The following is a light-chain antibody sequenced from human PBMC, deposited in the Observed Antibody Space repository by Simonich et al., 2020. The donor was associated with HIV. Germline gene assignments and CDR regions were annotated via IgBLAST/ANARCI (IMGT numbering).Light chain of an antibody. V-gene: IGLV2-14*01. CDR2: DVN. J-gene: IGLJ2*01. CDR1: SSDVGGYNY. Sequence: QSALTQPPSASGSPGQSVTISCTGTSSDVGGYNYVSWYQQHPGKAPKLIISDVNERPSGISTRCSGSKSGNTASLTISGLQAEDEADYYCSSYTTSGTLVFGGGTKVTVL. CDR3: SSYTTSGTLV.